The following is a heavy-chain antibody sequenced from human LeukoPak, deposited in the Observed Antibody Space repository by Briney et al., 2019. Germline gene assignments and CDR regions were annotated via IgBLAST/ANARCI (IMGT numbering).Heavy chain of an antibody. CDR3: ARDKSSKPDAFDI. D-gene: IGHD6-6*01. CDR1: GFTFSSYS. V-gene: IGHV3-21*01. J-gene: IGHJ3*02. Sequence: PGGSLRLSCAASGFTFSSYSMNWARQAPGKGLEWVSSISSSSSYIYYADSVKGRFTISRDNAKNSLYLQMNSLRAEDTAVYYCARDKSSKPDAFDIWGQGTMVTVSS. CDR2: ISSSSSYI.